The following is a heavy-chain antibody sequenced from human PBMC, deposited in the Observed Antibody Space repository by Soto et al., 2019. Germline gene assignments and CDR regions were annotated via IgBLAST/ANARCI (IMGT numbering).Heavy chain of an antibody. CDR1: GYSFTSYW. V-gene: IGHV5-51*01. Sequence: GESLKISCKGSGYSFTSYWIGWVRQMPGKGLEWMGIIYPGDSDTRYSPSFQGQVTISADKSISTAYLQWSSLKASDTAMYYCARAYYDFWSGYIGAFDIWGQGTMVTVS. CDR3: ARAYYDFWSGYIGAFDI. D-gene: IGHD3-3*01. J-gene: IGHJ3*02. CDR2: IYPGDSDT.